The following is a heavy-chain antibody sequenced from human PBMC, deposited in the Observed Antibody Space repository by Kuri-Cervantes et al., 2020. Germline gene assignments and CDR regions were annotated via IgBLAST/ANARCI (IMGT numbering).Heavy chain of an antibody. Sequence: GESLKISCAASGFTFSSYSMNWVRQAPGKGLEWVSSISSSSSYIYYADSVKGRFTISRDNAKNTLYLQMNSLRAEDTAVYYCARDYYGSGSSSPYFDYWGQGTLVTVSS. CDR2: ISSSSSYI. V-gene: IGHV3-21*01. J-gene: IGHJ4*02. CDR3: ARDYYGSGSSSPYFDY. D-gene: IGHD3-10*01. CDR1: GFTFSSYS.